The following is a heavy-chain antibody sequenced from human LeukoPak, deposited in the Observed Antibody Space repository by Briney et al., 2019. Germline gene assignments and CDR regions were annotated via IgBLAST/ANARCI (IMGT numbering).Heavy chain of an antibody. V-gene: IGHV3-23*01. CDR1: GFTFSSNG. Sequence: GGSLRLSCAASGFTFSSNGMSWVRQAPGEGLEWVSAISGSGGSTYYADSVKGRFTISRDNSKNTLYLQMNSLRAEDTAVHYCAKGSNVLLWFGELNYWGQGTLVTVSS. J-gene: IGHJ4*02. D-gene: IGHD3-10*01. CDR2: ISGSGGST. CDR3: AKGSNVLLWFGELNY.